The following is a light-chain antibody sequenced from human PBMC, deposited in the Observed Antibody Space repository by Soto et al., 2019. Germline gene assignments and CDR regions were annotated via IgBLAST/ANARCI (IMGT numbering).Light chain of an antibody. CDR3: QQYFSTPRT. J-gene: IGKJ1*01. Sequence: DFFMSQCPDSLAVSLGERATINGKASQSVLYSSNNKNYLAWYQQKPGQPPKLLIYWASTRESGVPDRFSGSGSGTDFTLTISSLQAEDVAVYYCQQYFSTPRTFGQGTKVDIK. CDR1: QSVLYSSNNKNY. CDR2: WAS. V-gene: IGKV4-1*01.